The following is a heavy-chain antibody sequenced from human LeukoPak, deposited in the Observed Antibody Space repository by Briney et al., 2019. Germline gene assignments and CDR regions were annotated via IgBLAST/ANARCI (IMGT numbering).Heavy chain of an antibody. D-gene: IGHD6-13*01. J-gene: IGHJ4*02. CDR1: GGSISSSSYY. CDR2: IYYSGST. V-gene: IGHV4-39*01. CDR3: ARARGSSWYDY. Sequence: SETLSLTCTVSGGSISSSSYYWGWIRQPPGKGLEWIGSIYYSGSTYYNPSLKSRVTISVDTSKNQFSLKLSSVTAADTAVYYCARARGSSWYDYWGQGTLVTVSS.